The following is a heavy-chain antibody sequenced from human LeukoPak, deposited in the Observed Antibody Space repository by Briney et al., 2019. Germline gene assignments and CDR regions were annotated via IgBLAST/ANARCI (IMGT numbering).Heavy chain of an antibody. D-gene: IGHD4-23*01. Sequence: ASVKVSCKASGYTFTSYGISWVRQAPGQGLEWMGWISAYNGNTNYAQKFQGRVTMTRNTSISTAYMELSSLRSEDTAVYYCASSVDGGHDAFDIWGQGTMVTVSS. V-gene: IGHV1-18*01. CDR2: ISAYNGNT. CDR3: ASSVDGGHDAFDI. J-gene: IGHJ3*02. CDR1: GYTFTSYG.